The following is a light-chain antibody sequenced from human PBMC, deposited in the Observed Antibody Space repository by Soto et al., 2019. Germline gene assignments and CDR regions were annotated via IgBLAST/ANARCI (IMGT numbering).Light chain of an antibody. CDR2: GVN. CDR3: CSYAGSSTFV. J-gene: IGLJ1*01. Sequence: QSVLTQPPSASGSPGQSVTISCTGTSSDVGGYNYVSWYQHHPGKAPKVMIYGVNKGPSGVSNRFSDSKSGNTASLTISGLQAEDEADYYCCSYAGSSTFVFGTGTKVTVL. CDR1: SSDVGGYNY. V-gene: IGLV2-23*02.